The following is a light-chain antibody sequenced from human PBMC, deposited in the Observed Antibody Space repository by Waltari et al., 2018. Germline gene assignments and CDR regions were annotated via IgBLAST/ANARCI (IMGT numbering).Light chain of an antibody. Sequence: QLLLTQSPSASASLGASVKLTCTVSSGHINYAIAWHQQHPHKGPRYLMKVNSDGSHIKGDGIPDRFAGSSSGAERYLTISSLQSEDEADYYCQTVGFGIWVFGGGTKLTVL. CDR2: VNSDGSH. CDR1: SGHINYA. J-gene: IGLJ3*02. CDR3: QTVGFGIWV. V-gene: IGLV4-69*01.